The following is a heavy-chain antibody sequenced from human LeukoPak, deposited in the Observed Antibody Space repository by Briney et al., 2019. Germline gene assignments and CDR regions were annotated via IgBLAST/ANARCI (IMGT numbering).Heavy chain of an antibody. CDR3: ASSLSPYDFWSGSRYGMDV. D-gene: IGHD3-3*01. CDR1: GYTFTSYG. Sequence: ASVKVSCKASGYTFTSYGISWVRQAPGQGLEWMGWISAYNGNTNYAQKLQGRVTITTDTSTSTAYMELRSLRSDDTAVYYCASSLSPYDFWSGSRYGMDVWGQGTTVTVSS. J-gene: IGHJ6*02. CDR2: ISAYNGNT. V-gene: IGHV1-18*01.